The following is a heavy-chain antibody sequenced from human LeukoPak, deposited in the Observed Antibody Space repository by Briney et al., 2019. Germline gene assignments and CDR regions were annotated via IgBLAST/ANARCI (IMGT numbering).Heavy chain of an antibody. J-gene: IGHJ4*02. D-gene: IGHD5-24*01. CDR3: ARVPQAGGSRDGYNPPFDY. CDR1: GFSFRGYT. Sequence: GGSLRLSCAASGFSFRGYTMHWVRQAPGKGLEWVAFIWYDGSNKYYADSVKGRFTISRDNSKNTLYLQMNSLRAEDTAVYYCARVPQAGGSRDGYNPPFDYWGQGTLVTVSS. V-gene: IGHV3-30*04. CDR2: IWYDGSNK.